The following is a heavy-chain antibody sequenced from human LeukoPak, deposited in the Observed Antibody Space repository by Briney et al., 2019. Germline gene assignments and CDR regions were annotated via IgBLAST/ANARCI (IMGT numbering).Heavy chain of an antibody. D-gene: IGHD2-2*01. CDR3: AKDMPTSPQHYGMDV. CDR1: GFTFSSYA. V-gene: IGHV3-23*01. Sequence: PGASLRRSCAASGFTFSSYAMSWVRQAPGKGLEWVSAISGSGGSTYYADSVKGRFTISRDNSKNTLYLQMNSLRAEDTAVYYCAKDMPTSPQHYGMDVWGQGTTVTVSS. CDR2: ISGSGGST. J-gene: IGHJ6*02.